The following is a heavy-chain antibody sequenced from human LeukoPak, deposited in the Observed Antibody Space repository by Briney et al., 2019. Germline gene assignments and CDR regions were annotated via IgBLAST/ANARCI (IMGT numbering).Heavy chain of an antibody. V-gene: IGHV3-30*02. J-gene: IGHJ4*02. D-gene: IGHD3-3*01. Sequence: GGSLRLSCAASGLTFRSYGMHWVRQAPGKGLEWVAFIRYDGNNKYYADSVKGRFTISRDNAKNSLYLQMNSLRAEDTALYYCARGGMTIFGVVTNPDYWGQGTLVTVST. CDR1: GLTFRSYG. CDR2: IRYDGNNK. CDR3: ARGGMTIFGVVTNPDY.